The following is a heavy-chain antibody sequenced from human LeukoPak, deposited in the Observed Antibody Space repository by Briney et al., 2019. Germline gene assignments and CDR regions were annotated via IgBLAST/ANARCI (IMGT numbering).Heavy chain of an antibody. CDR3: ARGQTTMTN. Sequence: GGSLRLSCAASGFTFSSYWMSWVRQAPGKGLEWVANIKQDGSEKPSVDSVKGRFTISRDNTKNSLYLQMNSLRAEDTAVYYCARGQTTMTNWGQGTLVTVSS. CDR2: IKQDGSEK. J-gene: IGHJ4*02. D-gene: IGHD4-17*01. V-gene: IGHV3-7*03. CDR1: GFTFSSYW.